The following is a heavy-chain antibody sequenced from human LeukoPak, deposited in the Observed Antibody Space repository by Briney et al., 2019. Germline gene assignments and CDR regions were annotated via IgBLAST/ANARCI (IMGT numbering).Heavy chain of an antibody. Sequence: LKVSCKASGYTSTNYYMHWVRQAPRHGLEWMGIINTSGGSTSHAQKFEGRVTITGDTSPSTVYMELSSLRSDDQAVHYCARGKEMATIGLEDYWGQGTLVTVSS. V-gene: IGHV1-46*03. CDR1: GYTSTNYY. CDR2: INTSGGST. D-gene: IGHD5-24*01. J-gene: IGHJ4*02. CDR3: ARGKEMATIGLEDY.